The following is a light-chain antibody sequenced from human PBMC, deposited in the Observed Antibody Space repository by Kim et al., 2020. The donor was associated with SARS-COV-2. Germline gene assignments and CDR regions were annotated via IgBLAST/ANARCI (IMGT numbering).Light chain of an antibody. V-gene: IGLV4-69*01. CDR3: QTWGTGIVV. Sequence: LGASVKLTCTLSSGHSRYAIAWHQQQPEKGPRYLMKLNSDGSHSKGDGIPDRFSGSSSGAERYLTISSLQSEDEADYYCQTWGTGIVVFGGGTQLTVL. CDR2: LNSDGSH. J-gene: IGLJ2*01. CDR1: SGHSRYA.